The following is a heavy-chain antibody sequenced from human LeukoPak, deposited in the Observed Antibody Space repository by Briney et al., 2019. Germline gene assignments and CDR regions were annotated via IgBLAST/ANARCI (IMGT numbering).Heavy chain of an antibody. CDR3: ARQGGYGDYAMGY. CDR2: IYPGDSDP. Sequence: GESLKISCQGSGYLLTTYWIAWVRQMPGKGLEWMGIIYPGDSDPRYSPSFQGQVTISADKSISTAYLQWSSLKASDTAMYFCARQGGYGDYAMGYWGQGTLVTVSS. V-gene: IGHV5-51*01. CDR1: GYLLTTYW. J-gene: IGHJ4*02. D-gene: IGHD4-17*01.